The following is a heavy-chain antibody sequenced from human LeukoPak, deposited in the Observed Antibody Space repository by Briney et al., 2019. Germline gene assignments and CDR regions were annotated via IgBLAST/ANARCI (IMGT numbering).Heavy chain of an antibody. J-gene: IGHJ6*03. Sequence: GGSLRLSCAASGFTFSSYSMNWIRQPPGKGLEWVSSISSSSSYIYYADSVKGRFTISRDNAKNSLYLQMNSLRAEDTAVYYCARSYDFWSGYLEDYYMDVWGKGTTVTVSS. CDR1: GFTFSSYS. V-gene: IGHV3-21*01. D-gene: IGHD3-3*01. CDR3: ARSYDFWSGYLEDYYMDV. CDR2: ISSSSSYI.